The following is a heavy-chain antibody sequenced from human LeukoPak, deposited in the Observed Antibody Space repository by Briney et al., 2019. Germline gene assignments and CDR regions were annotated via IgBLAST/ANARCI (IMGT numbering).Heavy chain of an antibody. CDR3: AKEGWFGGEARYYYYYYMDV. Sequence: GGSLRLSCAASGFTFSSYGMHWVRQAPGKGLEWVAFIRYDGSNKYYADSVKGRFTISRDNSKHTLYLQMNSLRAEDTAVYYCAKEGWFGGEARYYYYYYMDVWGKGTTVTISS. J-gene: IGHJ6*03. V-gene: IGHV3-30*02. D-gene: IGHD3-10*01. CDR1: GFTFSSYG. CDR2: IRYDGSNK.